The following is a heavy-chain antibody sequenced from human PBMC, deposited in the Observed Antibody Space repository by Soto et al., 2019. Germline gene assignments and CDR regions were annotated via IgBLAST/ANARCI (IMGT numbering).Heavy chain of an antibody. V-gene: IGHV1-8*01. Sequence: ASVKVSCKASGYTFTSYDINWVRQATGQGLEWMGWMNPNSGNTGYAQKFQGRVTMTRNTSISTAYMELGSLRSEDTAVYYCATMIVEEDAFDIWGQGTMVTVSS. CDR3: ATMIVEEDAFDI. CDR1: GYTFTSYD. J-gene: IGHJ3*02. D-gene: IGHD3-22*01. CDR2: MNPNSGNT.